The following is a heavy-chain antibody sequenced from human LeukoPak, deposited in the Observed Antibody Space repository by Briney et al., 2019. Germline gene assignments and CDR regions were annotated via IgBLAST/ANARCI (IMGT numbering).Heavy chain of an antibody. CDR1: GYTFTSYG. J-gene: IGHJ5*02. CDR3: ARNIVVVPAAIPAWFDP. D-gene: IGHD2-2*01. CDR2: ISAYNGNT. V-gene: IGHV1-18*01. Sequence: ASVQVSFKASGYTFTSYGISWVRQAPGQGLEWMGWISAYNGNTNYAQKLQGRVTMTTDTSTSTAYMELRSLRSDDTAVYYCARNIVVVPAAIPAWFDPGGEGTLVTVST.